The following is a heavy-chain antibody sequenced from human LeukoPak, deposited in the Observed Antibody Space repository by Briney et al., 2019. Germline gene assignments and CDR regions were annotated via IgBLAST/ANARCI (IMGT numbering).Heavy chain of an antibody. V-gene: IGHV1-8*03. J-gene: IGHJ6*03. CDR2: VNPNSGDT. CDR1: GYTFTSYD. Sequence: ASVKVSCKASGYTFTSYDINWVRQATGQGLEWMGWVNPNSGDTGYAQKFQGRVTITRNTSISTAYMELSSLRSEDTAVYYCARGLTDTAMVDYYYYYYMDVWGKGTTVTVS. CDR3: ARGLTDTAMVDYYYYYYMDV. D-gene: IGHD5-18*01.